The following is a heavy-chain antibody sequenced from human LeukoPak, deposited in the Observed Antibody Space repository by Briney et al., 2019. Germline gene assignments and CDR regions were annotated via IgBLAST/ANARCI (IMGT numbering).Heavy chain of an antibody. CDR1: GGTFSSYA. CDR2: IIPIFGTA. J-gene: IGHJ6*02. CDR3: ASLYCSSTSCYDGGLYYYYGMDV. V-gene: IGHV1-69*13. D-gene: IGHD2-2*01. Sequence: ASVKVSCKASGGTFSSYAISWVRQAPGQGLEWMGGIIPIFGTANYARKFQGRVTITADESTSTAYMELSSLRSEDTAVYYCASLYCSSTSCYDGGLYYYYGMDVWGQGTTVTVSS.